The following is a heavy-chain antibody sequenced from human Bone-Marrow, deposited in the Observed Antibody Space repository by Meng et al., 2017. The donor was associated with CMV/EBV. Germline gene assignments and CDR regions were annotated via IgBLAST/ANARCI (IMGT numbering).Heavy chain of an antibody. CDR3: AKTGNDLTPYHTATTTGYFDL. V-gene: IGHV3-21*01. Sequence: GESLKISCAASGFSFSKYWMHWVRQVPGKGLEWVSSIRGSGGYIYYPDSVKGRFTISRDNAKNSLYLQMNSLRVEDTAMYYCAKTGNDLTPYHTATTTGYFDLWGRGTLVTVSS. CDR2: IRGSGGYI. CDR1: GFSFSKYW. J-gene: IGHJ2*01. D-gene: IGHD1-7*01.